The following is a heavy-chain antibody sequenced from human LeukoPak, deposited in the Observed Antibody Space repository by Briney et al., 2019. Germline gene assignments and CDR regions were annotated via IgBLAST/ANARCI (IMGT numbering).Heavy chain of an antibody. Sequence: GASVKVSCKASGGTFSSYAISWVRQAPGQGLEWMGGIIPIFGTANYAQKFQGRVTITADESTSTAYMELSSLRSEDTAVYYCARDPDMTASDAFDIWGQGTTVTVSS. V-gene: IGHV1-69*13. CDR2: IIPIFGTA. D-gene: IGHD3-9*01. CDR1: GGTFSSYA. J-gene: IGHJ3*02. CDR3: ARDPDMTASDAFDI.